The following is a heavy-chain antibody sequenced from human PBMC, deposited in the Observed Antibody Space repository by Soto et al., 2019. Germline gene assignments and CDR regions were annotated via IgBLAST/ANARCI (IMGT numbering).Heavy chain of an antibody. CDR1: GFTFSSYA. Sequence: GGSLRLSCAASGFTFSSYAMSWVRQAPGKGLEWVSAISGSGGSTYYADSVKGRFTISRDNSKNTLYLQMNSMRAEDTAVYYCAKCSSTTCYAERFDYWGQGTLVTVSS. J-gene: IGHJ4*02. D-gene: IGHD2-2*01. CDR2: ISGSGGST. CDR3: AKCSSTTCYAERFDY. V-gene: IGHV3-23*01.